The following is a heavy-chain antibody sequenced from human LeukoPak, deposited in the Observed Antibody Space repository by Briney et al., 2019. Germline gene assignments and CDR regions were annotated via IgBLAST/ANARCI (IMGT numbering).Heavy chain of an antibody. CDR1: GFTFSSYS. D-gene: IGHD3-3*01. CDR2: ISSSSNYI. Sequence: GGSLRLSCAASGFTFSSYSMNWVRQAPGKGLEWVSSISSSSNYIYYADSVKGRFTISRDNAKNSLYLQMNSLRAEDTAVYYCARDTPPTDYAFDIWGQGTMVTVSS. V-gene: IGHV3-21*01. J-gene: IGHJ3*02. CDR3: ARDTPPTDYAFDI.